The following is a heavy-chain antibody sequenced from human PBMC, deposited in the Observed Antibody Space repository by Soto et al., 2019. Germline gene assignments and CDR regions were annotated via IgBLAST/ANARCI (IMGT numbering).Heavy chain of an antibody. CDR1: GGTXSSYA. CDR3: ARNSRGYCSSTSCYGDYYYYGMDV. CDR2: SIPIFGTA. J-gene: IGHJ6*02. D-gene: IGHD2-2*03. V-gene: IGHV1-69*06. Sequence: SXKVSFKASGGTXSSYAISWVRQAPGQGLEWRGGSIPIFGTANYAQKFQGRVTITADKSTSTAYIELSSLRSEDTAVYYCARNSRGYCSSTSCYGDYYYYGMDVWGQGTTAPVSS.